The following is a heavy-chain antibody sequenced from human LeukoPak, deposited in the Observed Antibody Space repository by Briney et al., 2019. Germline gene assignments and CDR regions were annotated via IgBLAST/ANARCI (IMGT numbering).Heavy chain of an antibody. Sequence: SETLSLTRTVSGGSISSYYWSWIRQPPGKGLEWIGYIYYSGSTNYNPSLKSRVTISVDTSKNQFSLKLSSVTAADTAVYYCARDIGEMGFDYWGQGTLVTVSS. D-gene: IGHD5-24*01. CDR2: IYYSGST. CDR1: GGSISSYY. J-gene: IGHJ4*02. V-gene: IGHV4-59*01. CDR3: ARDIGEMGFDY.